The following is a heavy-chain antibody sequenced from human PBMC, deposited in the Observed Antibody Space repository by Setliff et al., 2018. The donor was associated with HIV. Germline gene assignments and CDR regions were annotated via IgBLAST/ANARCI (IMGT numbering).Heavy chain of an antibody. D-gene: IGHD3-3*02. CDR1: GYTFTSYA. V-gene: IGHV1-3*01. CDR2: INGGNGNT. CDR3: ARHPMSPFLEWSYDS. J-gene: IGHJ4*02. Sequence: ASVKVSCKASGYTFTSYAMHWVRQAPGQRLEWMGWINGGNGNTKYSQTFQGRVTITADKSTSTAYMELRNLRSDDTAVYYCARHPMSPFLEWSYDSWGQGTLVTVSS.